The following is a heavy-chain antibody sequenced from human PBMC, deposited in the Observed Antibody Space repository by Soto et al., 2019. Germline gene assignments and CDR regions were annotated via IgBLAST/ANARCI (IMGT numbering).Heavy chain of an antibody. CDR2: ISGSGGST. Sequence: GGSLSLSCAASGFTFSSYAMSWVRQAPGKGLEWVSAISGSGGSTYYADSVKGRFTISRDNSKNTLYLQMNSLRAEDTAVYYCAKVGCSSTSCYNDYMDVWGKGTTVTVSS. CDR1: GFTFSSYA. CDR3: AKVGCSSTSCYNDYMDV. D-gene: IGHD2-2*02. J-gene: IGHJ6*03. V-gene: IGHV3-23*01.